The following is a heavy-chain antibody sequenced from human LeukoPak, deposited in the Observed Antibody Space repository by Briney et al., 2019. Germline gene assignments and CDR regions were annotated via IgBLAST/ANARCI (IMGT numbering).Heavy chain of an antibody. Sequence: GESLKISCKGSGYSFTSYWIGWVRQMPGKGLEWMGIIYPGDSDTRYSPSFQGQVTISADKSISTAYLQWSSLKASDTAMYYCARADIFSLAVRGPFDYWGQGTLVTVSS. V-gene: IGHV5-51*01. D-gene: IGHD3-10*01. CDR3: ARADIFSLAVRGPFDY. CDR2: IYPGDSDT. J-gene: IGHJ4*02. CDR1: GYSFTSYW.